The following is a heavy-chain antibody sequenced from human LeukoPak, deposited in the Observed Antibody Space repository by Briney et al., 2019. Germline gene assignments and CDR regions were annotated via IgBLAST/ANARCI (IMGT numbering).Heavy chain of an antibody. J-gene: IGHJ4*02. CDR1: GFTLSSYA. Sequence: PGGSLRLSCAASGFTLSSYAMSWVRQAPGKGLEWVSAISGSGGSTYYADSVKGRFTISRVNSKNTLYLQMNRLRAEDTAVYYCAKDSANGSIPDYWGQGTLVTVSS. CDR3: AKDSANGSIPDY. D-gene: IGHD3-10*01. CDR2: ISGSGGST. V-gene: IGHV3-23*01.